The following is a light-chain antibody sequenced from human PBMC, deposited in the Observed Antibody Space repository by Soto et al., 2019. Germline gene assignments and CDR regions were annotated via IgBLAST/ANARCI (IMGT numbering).Light chain of an antibody. V-gene: IGKV3-11*01. CDR2: DAS. J-gene: IGKJ1*01. CDR3: QQYQNLWT. Sequence: EIVLTQSPATLSLSPGERATLSGRASQSVSSYLAWYQQKPGQAPRLLIYDASNRATGIPARFSGSGSGTDFTLTISSLEPEDFAVYYCQQYQNLWTFGQGTKWIS. CDR1: QSVSSY.